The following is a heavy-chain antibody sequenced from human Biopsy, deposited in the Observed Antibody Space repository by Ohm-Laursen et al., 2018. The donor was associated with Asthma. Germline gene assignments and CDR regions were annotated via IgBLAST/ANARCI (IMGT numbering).Heavy chain of an antibody. D-gene: IGHD5-12*01. Sequence: SVKVSCKPSGDSFSNYAISWVRQAPGQGLEWMGGLIPVLGTPDHAQMFEGRVTITADESTSTAYMELSSLSSEDTAVYYCARGYSGSDRIVYYYSGLEVWGHGTTVTVSS. V-gene: IGHV1-69*13. CDR3: ARGYSGSDRIVYYYSGLEV. CDR1: GDSFSNYA. CDR2: LIPVLGTP. J-gene: IGHJ6*02.